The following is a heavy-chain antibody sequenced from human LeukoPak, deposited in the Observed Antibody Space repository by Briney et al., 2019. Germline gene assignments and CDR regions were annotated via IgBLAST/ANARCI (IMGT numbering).Heavy chain of an antibody. J-gene: IGHJ2*01. CDR3: PQGPAPYCCGGSCYSPPWSFDL. V-gene: IGHV3-23*01. CDR2: ISGSGNTT. CDR1: QFTFSNYA. Sequence: PGGSLRLSCAASQFTFSNYAMSWVRQAPGKGLEWVSAISGSGNTTYFGDSVTGRVTISRDNAKNTVYLQMNSLSAAATAVYYCPQGPAPYCCGGSCYSPPWSFDLWGRGTLVTVSS. D-gene: IGHD2-15*01.